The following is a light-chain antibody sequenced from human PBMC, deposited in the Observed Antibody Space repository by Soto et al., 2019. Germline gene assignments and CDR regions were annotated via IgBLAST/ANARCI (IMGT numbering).Light chain of an antibody. CDR2: EVS. CDR3: SSYAGSNNLGV. Sequence: QSALTQPPSASGSPGQSVTISCTGTSSDVGGYNYVSWYQQHPGKAPTLMIYEVSKRPSGVPDRFSGSKSGNTASLTVSGLQAEDEADYYCSSYAGSNNLGVFGTGTQLTVL. J-gene: IGLJ1*01. CDR1: SSDVGGYNY. V-gene: IGLV2-8*01.